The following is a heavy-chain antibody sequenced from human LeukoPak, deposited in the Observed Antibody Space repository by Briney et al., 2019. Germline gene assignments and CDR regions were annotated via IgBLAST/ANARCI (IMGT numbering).Heavy chain of an antibody. D-gene: IGHD6-19*01. J-gene: IGHJ4*02. V-gene: IGHV3-66*01. CDR1: GFTVSNNY. CDR3: ASYSSLDY. CDR2: IYSGGST. Sequence: PGESLRLSCAASGFTVSNNYMSWVRQAPGKGLEWVSLIYSGGSTYYADSVKGRFTISRDNSKNTLYLQMNSLRAEDTAVYYCASYSSLDYWGQGTLVTVSS.